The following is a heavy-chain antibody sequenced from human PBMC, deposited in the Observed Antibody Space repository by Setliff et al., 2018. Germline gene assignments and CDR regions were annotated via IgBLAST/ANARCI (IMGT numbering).Heavy chain of an antibody. CDR2: IHDSGNPT. CDR3: ARTTGYRLEGDFDY. D-gene: IGHD3-16*01. V-gene: IGHV3-11*01. Sequence: PGGSLRLSCAASGFTFSNYYMTWIRQAPGKGLEWISYIHDSGNPTYYADSVKGRFTVSRDYAKNSLYLQMTSLRAEDTAIYYCARTTGYRLEGDFDYWGQGTLVTVSS. J-gene: IGHJ4*02. CDR1: GFTFSNYY.